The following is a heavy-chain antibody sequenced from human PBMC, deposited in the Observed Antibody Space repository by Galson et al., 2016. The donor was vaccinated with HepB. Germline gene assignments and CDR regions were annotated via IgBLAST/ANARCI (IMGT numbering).Heavy chain of an antibody. CDR1: GFIFSVYN. D-gene: IGHD3-16*01. CDR2: ITSSSDTM. V-gene: IGHV3-48*04. J-gene: IGHJ4*02. Sequence: SLRLSCAASGFIFSVYNMNWARQAPGKGLEWIAWITSSSDTMYYADSVKGRFTISRDNSKNTLYLQVDSLRADDTAVYYCTRRAQNWGFFDSWGQGTLVTVSS. CDR3: TRRAQNWGFFDS.